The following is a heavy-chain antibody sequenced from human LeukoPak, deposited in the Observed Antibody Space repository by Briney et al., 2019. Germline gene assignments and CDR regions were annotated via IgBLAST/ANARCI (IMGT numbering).Heavy chain of an antibody. J-gene: IGHJ6*03. CDR2: INPNSGGT. Sequence: GASVKVSCKASGYTFTGYYMHWVRQAPRQGLEWMGWINPNSGGTNYAQKFQGRVTMTRDTSISTAYMELSRLRSDDTAVYYCARDAGIAVAGTSNYYYYYMDVWGKGTTVTISS. D-gene: IGHD6-19*01. CDR1: GYTFTGYY. V-gene: IGHV1-2*02. CDR3: ARDAGIAVAGTSNYYYYYMDV.